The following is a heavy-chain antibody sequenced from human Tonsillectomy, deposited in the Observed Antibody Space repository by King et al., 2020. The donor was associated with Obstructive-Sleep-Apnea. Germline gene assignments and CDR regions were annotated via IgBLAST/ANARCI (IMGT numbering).Heavy chain of an antibody. CDR1: GGSISSYY. D-gene: IGHD3-10*01. Sequence: VQLQESGPGLVKPSETLSLTCTVSGGSISSYYWSWIRQPPGKGLEWIGYIYYSGSTNYNPPLKSRVTISVDTSKNQFSLKLSSVTAADTAVYYCARDRRGLYGMDVWGQGTTVTVSS. J-gene: IGHJ6*02. CDR3: ARDRRGLYGMDV. V-gene: IGHV4-59*01. CDR2: IYYSGST.